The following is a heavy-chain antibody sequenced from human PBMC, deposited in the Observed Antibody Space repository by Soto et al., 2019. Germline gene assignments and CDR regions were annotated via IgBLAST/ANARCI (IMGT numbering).Heavy chain of an antibody. CDR1: GGSISSGGYY. D-gene: IGHD3-3*01. V-gene: IGHV4-31*03. J-gene: IGHJ5*02. CDR3: ATRITVFGLLIPPFDP. CDR2: IYYSGST. Sequence: SETLSLTCTVSGGSISSGGYYWSWIRQHPGKGLEWIGYIYYSGSTYYNPSLKSRVTISVDTSKNQFSLKLSSVTAADTAIYYCATRITVFGLLIPPFDPWGQGTQVTVSS.